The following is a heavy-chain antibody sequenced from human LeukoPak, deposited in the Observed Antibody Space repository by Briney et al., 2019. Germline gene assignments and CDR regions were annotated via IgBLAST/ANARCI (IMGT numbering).Heavy chain of an antibody. CDR3: AKGESHYFDY. Sequence: PGGSLRLSCAASGFTFSSYGMHWVRQAPGKGLEWVAFIRYDGSNKYYADSVKGRFTISRDNSKNTLYLQMNSLRAEGTAVYYCAKGESHYFDYWGQGTLVTVSS. CDR1: GFTFSSYG. CDR2: IRYDGSNK. V-gene: IGHV3-30*02. J-gene: IGHJ4*02.